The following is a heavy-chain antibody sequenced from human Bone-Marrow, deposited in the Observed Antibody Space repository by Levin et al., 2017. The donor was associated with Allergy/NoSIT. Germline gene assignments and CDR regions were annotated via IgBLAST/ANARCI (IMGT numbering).Heavy chain of an antibody. CDR2: IYYSGST. CDR1: GGSISSSSYY. V-gene: IGHV4-39*01. Sequence: SSQTLSLTCTVSGGSISSSSYYWGWIRQPPGKGLEWIGSIYYSGSTYYNPSLKSRVTISVDTSKNQFSLKLSSVTAADTAVYYCARRGLGVSSGSGYFDYWGQGTLVTVSS. J-gene: IGHJ4*02. D-gene: IGHD3-10*01. CDR3: ARRGLGVSSGSGYFDY.